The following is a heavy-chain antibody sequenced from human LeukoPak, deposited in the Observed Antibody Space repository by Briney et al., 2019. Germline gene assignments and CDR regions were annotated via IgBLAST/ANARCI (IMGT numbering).Heavy chain of an antibody. CDR3: ARSPEYYCSSTSCLHYYGMDF. D-gene: IGHD2-2*01. CDR1: GFTFSDYY. Sequence: GGSLRLSCSASGFTFSDYYMSWIRQAPGKGLEWVSYISSSSSYTNYADSVKGRFTISRDNAKNLLYLQMNSLRAEDTAVYYCARSPEYYCSSTSCLHYYGMDFWGQGTTVTVSS. J-gene: IGHJ6*02. V-gene: IGHV3-11*06. CDR2: ISSSSSYT.